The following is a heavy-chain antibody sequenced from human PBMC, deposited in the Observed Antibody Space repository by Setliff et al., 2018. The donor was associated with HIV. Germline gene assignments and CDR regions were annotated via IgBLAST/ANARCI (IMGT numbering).Heavy chain of an antibody. CDR3: ARGVPWGDYYYYMDV. CDR1: GGTFSLHY. Sequence: PSETLSLTCAVSGGTFSLHYYTWIRQSPLRGLEWIGNIYYSGSTFSNPSLKSRVTISVDTSKNQFSLKLSSVTAADTAVYYCARGVPWGDYYYYMDVWGKGTTVTVSS. V-gene: IGHV4-34*01. CDR2: IYYSGST. D-gene: IGHD3-16*01. J-gene: IGHJ6*03.